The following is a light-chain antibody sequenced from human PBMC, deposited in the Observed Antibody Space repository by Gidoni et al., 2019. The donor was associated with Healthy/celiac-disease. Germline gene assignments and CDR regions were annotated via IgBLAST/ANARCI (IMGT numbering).Light chain of an antibody. Sequence: NFMLTQPHSMSESPGKTVTISCTGSSGSIASNYVQWYQQRPGSAPTTVIYEDNQRPSGVPDRFSGSIDSSSNSASLTISGLKTEDEADYYCQSYDSSVVFGGGTKLTVL. CDR3: QSYDSSVV. CDR2: EDN. CDR1: SGSIASNY. J-gene: IGLJ2*01. V-gene: IGLV6-57*02.